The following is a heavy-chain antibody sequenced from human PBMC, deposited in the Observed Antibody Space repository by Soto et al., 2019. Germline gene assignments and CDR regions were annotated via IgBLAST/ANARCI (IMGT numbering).Heavy chain of an antibody. CDR3: TTDYSSSWSKKYYYYYYMDV. D-gene: IGHD6-13*01. Sequence: EVQLVESGGGLVKPGGSLRLSCAASGFTFSNAWMSWVRQAPGKGLEWVGRIKSKTDGGTTDYAAPVKGRFTISRDDSKNTLYLQMNSLKTEDTAVYYCTTDYSSSWSKKYYYYYYMDVWGKGTTVTGSS. V-gene: IGHV3-15*01. J-gene: IGHJ6*03. CDR1: GFTFSNAW. CDR2: IKSKTDGGTT.